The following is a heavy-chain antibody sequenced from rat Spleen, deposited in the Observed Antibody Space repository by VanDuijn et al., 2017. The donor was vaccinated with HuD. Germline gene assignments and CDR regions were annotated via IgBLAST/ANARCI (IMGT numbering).Heavy chain of an antibody. D-gene: IGHD1-4*01. CDR1: GFTFSSFP. J-gene: IGHJ2*01. CDR3: TRVDYPGVAHYFDY. CDR2: ISTSGVGT. V-gene: IGHV5-46*01. Sequence: EVQLVESGGGLVQPGRSLKLSCTASGFTFSSFPMAWVRQAPTKGLEWVASISTSGVGTYYRDSVKGRFTVSRDNAKSTLYLQMNSLKSEDTATYYCTRVDYPGVAHYFDYWGQGVMVTVSS.